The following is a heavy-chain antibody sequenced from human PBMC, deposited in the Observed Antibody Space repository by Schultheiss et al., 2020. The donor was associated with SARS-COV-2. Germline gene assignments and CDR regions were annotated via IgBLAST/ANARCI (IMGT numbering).Heavy chain of an antibody. D-gene: IGHD1-26*01. Sequence: GGSLRLSCAASGFTFSSYGMHWVRQAPGKGLEWVAVISYDGSNKYYADSVKGRFTISRDNSKNTLYLQMNSLRAEDTAVYYCAKDLSGSYPEYYFDYWGQGTLVTVSS. V-gene: IGHV3-30*18. CDR3: AKDLSGSYPEYYFDY. J-gene: IGHJ4*02. CDR2: ISYDGSNK. CDR1: GFTFSSYG.